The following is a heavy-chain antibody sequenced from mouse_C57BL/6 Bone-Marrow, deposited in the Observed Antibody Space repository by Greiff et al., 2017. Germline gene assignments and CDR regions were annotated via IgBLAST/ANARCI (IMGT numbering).Heavy chain of an antibody. CDR1: GFNIKDDY. V-gene: IGHV14-4*01. CDR3: SRVIK. J-gene: IGHJ2*01. CDR2: IDPENGDT. Sequence: EVQLQQSGAELVRPGASVKLSCTASGFNIKDDYMHWVKQRPEQGLEWIGWIDPENGDTESASTVQGKATITADTSSNTAYLQLSSLTSEDTAVYYCSRVIKWGQGTTLTVSS. D-gene: IGHD1-1*01.